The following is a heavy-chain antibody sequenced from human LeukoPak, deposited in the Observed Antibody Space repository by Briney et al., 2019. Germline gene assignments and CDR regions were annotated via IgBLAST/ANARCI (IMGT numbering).Heavy chain of an antibody. D-gene: IGHD3-9*01. CDR2: ISSGSSSI. CDR3: ARGRATGRSGGDY. CDR1: GFTFSSCS. J-gene: IGHJ4*02. Sequence: GGSLRLSCAASGFTFSSCSMNWVRQAPGKGLEWVSYISSGSSSIYYADSVKGRFTISRDNAENSLYLQMNSLRDEDTAVYYCARGRATGRSGGDYWGQGALVTVSS. V-gene: IGHV3-48*02.